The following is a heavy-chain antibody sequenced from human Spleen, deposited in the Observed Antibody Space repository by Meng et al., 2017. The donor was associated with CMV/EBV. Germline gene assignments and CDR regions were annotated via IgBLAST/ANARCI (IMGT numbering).Heavy chain of an antibody. V-gene: IGHV1-69*05. Sequence: FRIYGISWVRQAPGQGLEWMGGIIPMFATANYAQKFQGRVTITTDESTNTAYMELNRLRSEDTALYYCARECGGASHLAPRGCYFDSWGQGTLVTVSS. J-gene: IGHJ4*02. D-gene: IGHD2-21*01. CDR2: IIPMFATA. CDR3: ARECGGASHLAPRGCYFDS. CDR1: FRIYG.